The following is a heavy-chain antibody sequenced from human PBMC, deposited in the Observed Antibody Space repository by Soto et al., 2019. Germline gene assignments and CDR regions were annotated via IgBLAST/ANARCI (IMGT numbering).Heavy chain of an antibody. CDR2: IYYSGST. Sequence: PSETLSLTCTVSGGSISSGGYYWSWIRQHPGKGLEWIGYIYYSGSTYYNPSLKSRVTISVDTSKNQFSLKLSSVTAADTAVYYCARALDSGYDAVDYWGQGTLVTVSS. V-gene: IGHV4-31*03. J-gene: IGHJ4*02. D-gene: IGHD5-12*01. CDR1: GGSISSGGYY. CDR3: ARALDSGYDAVDY.